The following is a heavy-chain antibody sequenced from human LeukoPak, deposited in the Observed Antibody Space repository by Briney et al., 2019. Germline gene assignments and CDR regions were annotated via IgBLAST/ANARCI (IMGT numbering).Heavy chain of an antibody. V-gene: IGHV4-39*07. Sequence: PSETLSLTCTVSGDSISSRSYYWGWIRQPPGKGLEWIGSLYYSGSTYYNPSLKSRVTISVDTSKNQFSLKLSSVTAADTAVYYCARDYYDSSGYYGFDYWGQRTLVTVSS. CDR2: LYYSGST. CDR3: ARDYYDSSGYYGFDY. J-gene: IGHJ4*02. CDR1: GDSISSRSYY. D-gene: IGHD3-22*01.